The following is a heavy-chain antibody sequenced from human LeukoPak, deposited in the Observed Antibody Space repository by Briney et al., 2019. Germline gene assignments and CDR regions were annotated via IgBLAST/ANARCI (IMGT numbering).Heavy chain of an antibody. V-gene: IGHV3-30-3*01. CDR2: ISYDGSNK. J-gene: IGHJ4*02. Sequence: GRSLRLSCAAYGFTFSSYAMHLVRQAPGKGLEWVAVISYDGSNKYYADSVKGRFTISRDNSKNTLYLQMNSLRAEDTAVYYCARDTDGDYEYYFDYWGQGTLVTVSS. D-gene: IGHD4-17*01. CDR3: ARDTDGDYEYYFDY. CDR1: GFTFSSYA.